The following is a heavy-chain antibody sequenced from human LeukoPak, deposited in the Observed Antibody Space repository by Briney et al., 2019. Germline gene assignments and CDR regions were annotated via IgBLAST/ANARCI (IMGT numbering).Heavy chain of an antibody. CDR2: INHSGST. D-gene: IGHD2-2*01. Sequence: SETLSLTCTVSGGSISSGGYYWSWIRQPPGKGLEWIGEINHSGSTNYNPSLKSRVTISVDTSKNQFSLKLSSVTAADTAVYYCASDAVVPAATVYWGQGTLVTVSS. J-gene: IGHJ4*02. CDR3: ASDAVVPAATVY. V-gene: IGHV4-39*07. CDR1: GGSISSGGYY.